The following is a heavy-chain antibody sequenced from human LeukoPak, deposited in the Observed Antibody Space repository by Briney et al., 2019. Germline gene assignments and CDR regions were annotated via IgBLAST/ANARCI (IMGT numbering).Heavy chain of an antibody. V-gene: IGHV4-30-4*01. CDR2: IYYSGST. D-gene: IGHD3-22*01. CDR1: GGSVSSGDYY. Sequence: PSQTLSLTCTVSGGSVSSGDYYWSWIRPPPGKGLEWNGYIYYSGSTYSNPSLKSRVPISVDTSKNQLSLKLISVTAADTAVYYCARDRGPYYDSSGYSMSEYYYGMDVWGQGTTVTVSS. J-gene: IGHJ6*02. CDR3: ARDRGPYYDSSGYSMSEYYYGMDV.